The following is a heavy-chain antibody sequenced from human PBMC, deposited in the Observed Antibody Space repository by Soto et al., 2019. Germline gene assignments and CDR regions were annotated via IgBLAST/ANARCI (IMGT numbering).Heavy chain of an antibody. V-gene: IGHV1-18*01. CDR1: GYTFTNYG. CDR3: AKRSSSSTFDY. Sequence: ASVKVSCKASGYTFTNYGISWVRQAPGQGLEWMGWINTYNGNTYYADSVKGRFTISRDNSKNTLYLQMNSLRAEDTAVYYCAKRSSSSTFDYWGQGTLVTVSS. J-gene: IGHJ4*02. D-gene: IGHD6-6*01. CDR2: INTYNGNT.